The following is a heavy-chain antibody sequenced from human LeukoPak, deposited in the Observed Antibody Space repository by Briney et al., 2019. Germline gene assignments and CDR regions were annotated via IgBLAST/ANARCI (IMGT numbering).Heavy chain of an antibody. J-gene: IGHJ4*02. Sequence: GGSLRLSCAASGFTVSSNYMGWVRQAPGKGLEWVSVIYSGSNTYYADSVKGRFTISRDYSKNTLYLQMNSLRAEDTAVYYCALLDPHDIVVVPAAPLRSYFDYWGQGTLVTVSS. D-gene: IGHD2-2*01. CDR1: GFTVSSNY. V-gene: IGHV3-66*01. CDR2: IYSGSNT. CDR3: ALLDPHDIVVVPAAPLRSYFDY.